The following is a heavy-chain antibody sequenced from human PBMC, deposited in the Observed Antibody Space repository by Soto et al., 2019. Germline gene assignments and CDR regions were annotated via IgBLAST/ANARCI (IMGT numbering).Heavy chain of an antibody. D-gene: IGHD1-20*01. Sequence: GELQQRGPEILKPSENLSFNCSVYGGSPRAYHWSWIRQSPGEGLEWIGEFSYSGSLNYNTSLKGRVAVSLDPSTNHGSLTMTSGTTAVIAVAFCAGCPRYWSFAIWGQGILVAFS. CDR3: AGCPRYWSFAI. CDR1: GGSPRAYH. CDR2: FSYSGSL. V-gene: IGHV4-34*01. J-gene: IGHJ1*01.